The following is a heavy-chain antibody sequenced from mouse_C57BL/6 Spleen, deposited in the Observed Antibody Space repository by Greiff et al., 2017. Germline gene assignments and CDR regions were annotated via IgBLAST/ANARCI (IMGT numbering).Heavy chain of an antibody. D-gene: IGHD3-2*02. V-gene: IGHV1-26*01. CDR3: ARDSSGSPADY. CDR2: INPNNGGT. J-gene: IGHJ2*01. CDR1: GYTFTDYY. Sequence: EVQLQQSGPELVKPGASVKISCKASGYTFTDYYMNWVKQSHGKSLEWIGDINPNNGGTSYNQKFKGKATLTVDKSSSTAYMELRSLTSEDSAVYYCARDSSGSPADYWGQGTTLTVSS.